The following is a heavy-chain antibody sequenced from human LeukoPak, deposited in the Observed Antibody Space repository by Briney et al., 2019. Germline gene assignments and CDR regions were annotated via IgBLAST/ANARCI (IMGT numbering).Heavy chain of an antibody. D-gene: IGHD2-15*01. CDR3: AKQLGYCSDGSCYFPY. Sequence: EGSLRLSCATSGFTYSSSAMSWVRQAPGKGLEWVSAIRNNGGYTYYADSVQGRFTISRDNSKSTLCLQMNSLRAEDTAVYYCAKQLGYCSDGSCYFPYWGQGTLVTVSS. CDR1: GFTYSSSA. V-gene: IGHV3-23*01. CDR2: IRNNGGYT. J-gene: IGHJ4*02.